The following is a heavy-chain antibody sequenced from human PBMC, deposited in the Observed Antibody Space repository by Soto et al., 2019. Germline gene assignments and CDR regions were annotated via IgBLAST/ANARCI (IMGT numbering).Heavy chain of an antibody. J-gene: IGHJ3*02. CDR1: GYTFTSYG. Sequence: QVQLVQSGAEVKKPGASVKVSCKASGYTFTSYGISWVRQAPGQGLEWMGWMSAYNANTNYAQKLQGRVTMTTDTSTSTAYMELRSLRSDHTAVYYCAREYSDGSAYSLFAFDIWGQGTMVTVSS. D-gene: IGHD3-22*01. CDR2: MSAYNANT. CDR3: AREYSDGSAYSLFAFDI. V-gene: IGHV1-18*04.